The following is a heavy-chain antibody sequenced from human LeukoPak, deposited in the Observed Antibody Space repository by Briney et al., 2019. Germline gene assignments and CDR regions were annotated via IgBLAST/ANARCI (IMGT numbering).Heavy chain of an antibody. D-gene: IGHD1-26*01. CDR2: IYYSGST. Sequence: PSETLSLTCTVSGGSISSYYWSWIRQPPGKGLERIGYIYYSGSTNYNPSLKSRVTISVDTSKNQFSLKLSSVTAADTAVYYCARDSGGYLRYYYYYMDVWGKGTTVTVSS. CDR3: ARDSGGYLRYYYYYMDV. CDR1: GGSISSYY. V-gene: IGHV4-59*01. J-gene: IGHJ6*03.